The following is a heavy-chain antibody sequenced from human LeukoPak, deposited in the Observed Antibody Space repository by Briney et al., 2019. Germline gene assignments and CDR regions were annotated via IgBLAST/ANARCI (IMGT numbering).Heavy chain of an antibody. CDR1: GGSISSGGYY. D-gene: IGHD3-10*01. CDR3: ARDSDYYGSGSYPNYYYYGMDV. V-gene: IGHV4-31*03. J-gene: IGHJ6*04. CDR2: IYYSGST. Sequence: SQTLSLTCTVSGGSISSGGYYWSWIRQHPGKGLEWIGYIYYSGSTYYNPSLKSRVTISVDTSKNQFSLKLSSVTAADTAVYYCARDSDYYGSGSYPNYYYYGMDVWGKGTTVTVSS.